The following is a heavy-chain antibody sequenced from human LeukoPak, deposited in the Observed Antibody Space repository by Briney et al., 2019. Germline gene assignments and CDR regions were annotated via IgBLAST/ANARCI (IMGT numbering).Heavy chain of an antibody. CDR3: ARGYCSGGSCYSYYYYNYMDV. J-gene: IGHJ6*03. D-gene: IGHD2-15*01. V-gene: IGHV4-34*01. Sequence: SETLSLTCAVYGGSFSGYYWSWIRQSPGKGLEWIGEINYSGSTNYNPSLKSRVTISVDTSKNQFSLKLSSVTAADTAVYYCARGYCSGGSCYSYYYYNYMDVWGKGTTVTVSS. CDR1: GGSFSGYY. CDR2: INYSGST.